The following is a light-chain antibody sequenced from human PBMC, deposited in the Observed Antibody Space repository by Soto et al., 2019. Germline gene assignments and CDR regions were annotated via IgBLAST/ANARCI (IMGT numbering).Light chain of an antibody. Sequence: IVSTQSPATLSLSPGERATLSCRASQTVSSNLAWYQQKPGQAPRLLIYDASNRATGLPARFSGTGSGTDFTLTISSQEPEDFALYYCQQRSNWPSYTFGQGTRLEMK. J-gene: IGKJ2*01. CDR1: QTVSSN. CDR3: QQRSNWPSYT. CDR2: DAS. V-gene: IGKV3-11*01.